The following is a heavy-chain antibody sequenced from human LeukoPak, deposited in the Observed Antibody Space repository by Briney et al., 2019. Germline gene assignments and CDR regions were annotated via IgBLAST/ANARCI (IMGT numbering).Heavy chain of an antibody. V-gene: IGHV3-7*01. CDR3: AMTTVTAWYFDY. D-gene: IGHD4-17*01. J-gene: IGHJ4*02. CDR1: GFTFSSNW. CDR2: IKPDGSAG. Sequence: GGSLRLSCATSGFTFSSNWMSWVRHVPGRGLDWVANIKPDGSAGYYAASVKGRFTVSRDNAKNSLYLQMNSLRAEDTAVYYCAMTTVTAWYFDYWGQGTLVTVSS.